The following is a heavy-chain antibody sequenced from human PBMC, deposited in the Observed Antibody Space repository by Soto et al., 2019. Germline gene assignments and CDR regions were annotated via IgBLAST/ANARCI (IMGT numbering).Heavy chain of an antibody. CDR1: GGSISSSSYY. J-gene: IGHJ4*02. D-gene: IGHD4-17*01. CDR2: IYYSGST. CDR3: ARLGTTVTTRRVFDY. V-gene: IGHV4-39*01. Sequence: PSETLSLTCTVSGGSISSSSYYWGWIGQPPGKGLEWIGSIYYSGSTYYNPSLKSRVTISVDTSKNQFSLKLSPVTAAGTAVYYCARLGTTVTTRRVFDYWGQGTLVTVSS.